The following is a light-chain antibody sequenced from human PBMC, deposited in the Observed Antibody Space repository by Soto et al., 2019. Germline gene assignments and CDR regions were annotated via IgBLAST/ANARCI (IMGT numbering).Light chain of an antibody. CDR1: QTVTSNY. J-gene: IGKJ1*01. V-gene: IGKV3-20*01. CDR2: GAS. Sequence: EIVLTQSPGTLSSSPGERATLSCRASQTVTSNYLAWYQQKPGQAPRLLFFGASIRATGLPDRFSGGGSGTDFTLTISRLEPEDFAVYYCQQSGSSPGTFGQGTKVEVK. CDR3: QQSGSSPGT.